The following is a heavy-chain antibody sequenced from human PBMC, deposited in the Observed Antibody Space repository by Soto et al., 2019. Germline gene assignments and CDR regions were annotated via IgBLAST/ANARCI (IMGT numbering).Heavy chain of an antibody. CDR1: GFTFSSYA. CDR2: ISYDGSDK. Sequence: SLRFSCAASGFTFSSYAMHWVRQAPGKGLEWVALISYDGSDKDYADSVKGRFTISRDNSKNTLYLQMNSLRAEDTAVYYCAKDTGDFKSGGYFDYWGQGTLVTVSS. CDR3: AKDTGDFKSGGYFDY. J-gene: IGHJ4*02. D-gene: IGHD2-21*02. V-gene: IGHV3-30-3*01.